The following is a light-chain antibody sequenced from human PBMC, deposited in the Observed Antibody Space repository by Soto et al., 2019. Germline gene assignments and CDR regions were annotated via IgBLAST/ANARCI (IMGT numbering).Light chain of an antibody. CDR2: EGS. CDR1: ISDVGSYNL. J-gene: IGLJ1*01. Sequence: SVLTPPSSVCGSPGQSVTISCTGTISDVGSYNLVSWYQQHPAKAPKLMIYEGSKRPSGVSNRFSGSKSGNTASLTISGLQAEDEADYYCCSYAGSSTFVFGTGTKVTV. CDR3: CSYAGSSTFV. V-gene: IGLV2-23*03.